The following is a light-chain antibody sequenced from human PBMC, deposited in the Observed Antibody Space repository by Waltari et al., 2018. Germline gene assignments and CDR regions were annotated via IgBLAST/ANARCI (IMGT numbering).Light chain of an antibody. CDR3: SSYVGTLV. J-gene: IGLJ2*01. V-gene: IGLV2-11*01. Sequence: QSALTQPRSVSGSPGQSVTISCTGSSSDIGAYNYVSWYQQHPGKAPKLMLYDVSERPSGVPERVSGSKSGNTASLTISGLQAEDEADYHCSSYVGTLVFGGGTKLTVL. CDR2: DVS. CDR1: SSDIGAYNY.